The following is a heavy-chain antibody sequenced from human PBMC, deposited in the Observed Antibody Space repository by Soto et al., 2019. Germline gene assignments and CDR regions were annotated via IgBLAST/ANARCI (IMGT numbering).Heavy chain of an antibody. CDR3: ATEGDRVGATARRGFED. J-gene: IGHJ4*02. CDR1: GGTFTSYA. V-gene: IGHV1-69*01. D-gene: IGHD1-26*01. Sequence: QVQRVQSGAEVRKPGSSVKVSCKASGGTFTSYAISWVRRAPGQGLEWIGGIIPLLGTPDYAQKFQGRVTITADESTSTAYLELKTLRSEDTAIYYCATEGDRVGATARRGFEDWGQGTLVTVSA. CDR2: IIPLLGTP.